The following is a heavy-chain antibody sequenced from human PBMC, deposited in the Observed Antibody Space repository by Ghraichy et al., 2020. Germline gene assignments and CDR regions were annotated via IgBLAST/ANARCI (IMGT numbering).Heavy chain of an antibody. CDR3: ARGDHMVRGLITGNFDY. V-gene: IGHV3-30*04. Sequence: GGSLRLSCAASGFYFSGYAMHWVRQAPGKGLDWVAVISYDGSNKYYADSVKGRFTISRDNSKNTLYLQMNSLRTEDTAVYYCARGDHMVRGLITGNFDYWGQGTLVTVSS. J-gene: IGHJ4*02. CDR2: ISYDGSNK. CDR1: GFYFSGYA. D-gene: IGHD3-10*01.